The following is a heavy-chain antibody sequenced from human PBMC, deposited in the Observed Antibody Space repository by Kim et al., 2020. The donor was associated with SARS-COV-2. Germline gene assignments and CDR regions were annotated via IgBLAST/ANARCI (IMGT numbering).Heavy chain of an antibody. CDR1: GGSISSYY. CDR2: IYYSGST. CDR3: ARTYYYDSSGRRYYYGMDV. V-gene: IGHV4-59*01. D-gene: IGHD3-22*01. Sequence: SETLSLTCTVSGGSISSYYWSWIRQPPGKGLEWIGYIYYSGSTNYNPSLKSRVTISVDTSKNQFSLKLSSVTAADTAVYYCARTYYYDSSGRRYYYGMDVWGQGTTVTVSS. J-gene: IGHJ6*02.